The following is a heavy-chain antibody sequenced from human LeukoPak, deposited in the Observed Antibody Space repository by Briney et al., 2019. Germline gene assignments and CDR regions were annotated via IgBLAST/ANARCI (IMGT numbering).Heavy chain of an antibody. CDR3: ARHGDQYYYDSSGYYGYWFDP. J-gene: IGHJ5*02. CDR1: GSSISSGYY. Sequence: PSETLSLTCAVSGSSISSGYYWGWSRQPPGKGLEWIGSIYHSGSTYYNPSLKSRVTISVDTSKNQFSLKLSSVTAADTAVYYCARHGDQYYYDSSGYYGYWFDPWGQGTLVTVSS. V-gene: IGHV4-38-2*01. D-gene: IGHD3-22*01. CDR2: IYHSGST.